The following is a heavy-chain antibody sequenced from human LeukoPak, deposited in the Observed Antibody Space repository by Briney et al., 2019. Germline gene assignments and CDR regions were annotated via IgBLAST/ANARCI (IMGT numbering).Heavy chain of an antibody. D-gene: IGHD3-16*02. Sequence: PGGSLRLSCAASGFTFSSYAMHWVRQAPGKGLEWVAVISYDGSNKYYADSVKGRFTISRDNSKNTLYLQMNSLRAEDTAVYYCAKHPGGFTGIVNYYYMDVWGEGTTVTVSS. CDR3: AKHPGGFTGIVNYYYMDV. J-gene: IGHJ6*03. CDR1: GFTFSSYA. V-gene: IGHV3-30*04. CDR2: ISYDGSNK.